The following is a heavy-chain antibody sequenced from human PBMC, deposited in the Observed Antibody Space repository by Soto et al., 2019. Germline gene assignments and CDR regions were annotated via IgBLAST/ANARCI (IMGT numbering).Heavy chain of an antibody. J-gene: IGHJ6*02. CDR1: GFTFSSYD. CDR2: IGTAGDT. D-gene: IGHD3-10*01. CDR3: AREGGYYGSGRPYGMDV. Sequence: EVQLVESGGGLVQPGGSLRLSCAASGFTFSSYDMHWVRQATGKGLEWVSAIGTAGDTDYPGSVKGRFTISRENAKNSLYLQMNSLRAGDTAVYYCAREGGYYGSGRPYGMDVWGQGTTVTVSS. V-gene: IGHV3-13*01.